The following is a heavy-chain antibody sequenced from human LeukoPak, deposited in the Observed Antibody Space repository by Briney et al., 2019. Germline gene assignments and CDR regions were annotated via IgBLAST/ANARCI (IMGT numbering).Heavy chain of an antibody. CDR2: IIPIFGTA. V-gene: IGHV1-69*05. J-gene: IGHJ5*02. CDR1: GGTFSSYA. Sequence: SVKVSCKASGGTFSSYAISWVRQAPGQGLEWMGGIIPIFGTANYAQKFQGRVTITTDESTSTAYMELSSLRSEDTAVYYCASRYCSSTSCYSDDWSSGFDPWGQGTLVTVSS. D-gene: IGHD2-2*02. CDR3: ASRYCSSTSCYSDDWSSGFDP.